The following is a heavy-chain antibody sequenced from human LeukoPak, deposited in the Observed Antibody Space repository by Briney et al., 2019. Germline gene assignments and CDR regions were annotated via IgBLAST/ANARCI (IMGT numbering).Heavy chain of an antibody. CDR3: AISQGSYYDTSGYLGGDY. J-gene: IGHJ4*02. CDR1: GYTFTNYS. V-gene: IGHV1-18*01. Sequence: ASVTVSCKASGYTFTNYSIFWVRQAPGQGLEWMGWISAYSGNTNYAQKLQGRVTMTTETSTSTAYMELESLRSDDTAVYYCAISQGSYYDTSGYLGGDYWGQGTLVTVSS. D-gene: IGHD3-22*01. CDR2: ISAYSGNT.